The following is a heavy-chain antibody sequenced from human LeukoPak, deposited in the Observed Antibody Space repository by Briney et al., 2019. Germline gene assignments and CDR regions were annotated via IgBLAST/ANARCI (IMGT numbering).Heavy chain of an antibody. CDR2: IKTDGTTT. V-gene: IGHV3-74*01. CDR1: EITFSTYW. CDR3: ATDRSWGGFDN. J-gene: IGHJ4*02. D-gene: IGHD3-16*01. Sequence: GGSLRLSCAASEITFSTYWMHWDRQAPGKGLLWVSRIKTDGTTTYYADSVKGRFTVSRDNAKNTLYLQMDSLRAEDTAVYYCATDRSWGGFDNWGQGTLVTVSS.